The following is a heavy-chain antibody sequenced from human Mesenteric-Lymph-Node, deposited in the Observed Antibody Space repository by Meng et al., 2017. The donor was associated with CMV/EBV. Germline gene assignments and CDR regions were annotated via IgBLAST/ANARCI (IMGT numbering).Heavy chain of an antibody. CDR3: ARGDGSESLFEN. D-gene: IGHD3-10*01. J-gene: IGHJ4*02. Sequence: GESLKISCAASGFTFSSYSMNWVRRAPGKGLEWVSSISESGNYRYYADSVKGRFTVTRDNAKNSLYLQMNSLRAEDTAVYYCARGDGSESLFENWGQGTLVTVSS. V-gene: IGHV3-21*01. CDR2: ISESGNYR. CDR1: GFTFSSYS.